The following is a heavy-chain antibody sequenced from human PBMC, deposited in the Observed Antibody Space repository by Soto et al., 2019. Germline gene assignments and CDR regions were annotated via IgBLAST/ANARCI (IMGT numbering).Heavy chain of an antibody. CDR2: IIPILGIA. D-gene: IGHD4-17*01. J-gene: IGHJ4*02. CDR1: GGTFSSYT. V-gene: IGHV1-69*02. Sequence: QVQLVQSGAEVKKPGSSVKVSCKASGGTFSSYTISWVRQAPGQGLEWMGRIIPILGIANYAQKFQGRVTITADKSTSTAYRELSSLRSEDTAVYYCAEGSTTVTDFDYWGQGTLVTVSS. CDR3: AEGSTTVTDFDY.